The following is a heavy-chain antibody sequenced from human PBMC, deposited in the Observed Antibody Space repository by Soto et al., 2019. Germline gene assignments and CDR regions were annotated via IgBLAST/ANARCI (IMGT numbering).Heavy chain of an antibody. J-gene: IGHJ6*02. CDR2: ISGSGGST. CDR1: GFTFNSYA. D-gene: IGHD6-19*01. V-gene: IGHV3-23*01. CDR3: ANVSMVPPISIAVADPRMDV. Sequence: GGSLRLSCAASGFTFNSYALSWVRQAPGKVPEWVSAISGSGGSTYYADSVKVRFTISRDNSKNTLYLQMNSLRAEDTAVYYCANVSMVPPISIAVADPRMDVWGQGSTLTASS.